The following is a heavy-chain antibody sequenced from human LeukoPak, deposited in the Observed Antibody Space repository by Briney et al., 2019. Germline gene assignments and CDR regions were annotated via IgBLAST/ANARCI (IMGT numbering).Heavy chain of an antibody. D-gene: IGHD6-19*01. J-gene: IGHJ4*02. V-gene: IGHV1-2*02. Sequence: GASVKVSCKASAYTFTGYYMHWVRQAPGQGLEWMGWINPNSGGTNYAQKFQGRVTMTRATSISTAYMELSRLRSDDTAVYYCARARYSSGGWAFDYWGQGTLVTVYS. CDR3: ARARYSSGGWAFDY. CDR1: AYTFTGYY. CDR2: INPNSGGT.